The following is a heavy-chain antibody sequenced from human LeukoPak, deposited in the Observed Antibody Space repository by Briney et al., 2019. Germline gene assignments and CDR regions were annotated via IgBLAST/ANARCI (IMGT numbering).Heavy chain of an antibody. CDR3: ARDHGGYYGDYFDY. CDR2: ISSSSSTI. V-gene: IGHV3-48*02. Sequence: PGGSLRLSCAASGFTFSSYGMNWVRQAPGKGLEWVSYISSSSSTIYYADSVKGRFTISRDNAKNSLYLQMNSLRDEDTAVYYCARDHGGYYGDYFDYWGQGTLVTVSS. D-gene: IGHD4-17*01. CDR1: GFTFSSYG. J-gene: IGHJ4*02.